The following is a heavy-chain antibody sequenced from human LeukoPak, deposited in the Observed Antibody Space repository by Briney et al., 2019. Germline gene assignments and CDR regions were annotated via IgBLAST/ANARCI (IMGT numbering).Heavy chain of an antibody. J-gene: IGHJ5*02. CDR1: GGTFNNFA. CDR3: ARDSVTSNWFDP. D-gene: IGHD2-2*01. CDR2: INPSGGST. Sequence: GASVKVSCKASGGTFNNFAICWVRQAPGQGLEWMGIINPSGGSTSYAQKFQGRVTMTRDTSTSTVYMELSSLRSEDTAVYCCARDSVTSNWFDPWGQGTLVTVSS. V-gene: IGHV1-46*02.